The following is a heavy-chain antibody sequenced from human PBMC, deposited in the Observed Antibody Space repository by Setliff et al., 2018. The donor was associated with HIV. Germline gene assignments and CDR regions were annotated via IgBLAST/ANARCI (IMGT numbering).Heavy chain of an antibody. CDR3: ARSTVGAGASFP. D-gene: IGHD1-26*01. CDR2: ISHSGNT. J-gene: IGHJ5*02. Sequence: SETLSLTCTVSGDSINTHYWSWIRQPPGKGLEWIGCISHSGNTNLNPSLNSRVTISLDTSKNQFSLRLTSLTAADTAIYYCARSTVGAGASFPWGRGILVTVSS. V-gene: IGHV4-59*11. CDR1: GDSINTHY.